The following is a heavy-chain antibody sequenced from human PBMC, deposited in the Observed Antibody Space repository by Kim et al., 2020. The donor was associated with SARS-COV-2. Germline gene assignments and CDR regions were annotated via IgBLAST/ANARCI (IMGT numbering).Heavy chain of an antibody. D-gene: IGHD1-26*01. V-gene: IGHV3-30*04. Sequence: GGSLRLSCAASGFTFSTYPMLWVRQAPGKGLEWVAVISDDGSAKYYADSVKGRFTISRDNSKNTLYLQMNTLRADDTTVYYCARASLLGPTYWFDPWGQGTLVTVSS. CDR1: GFTFSTYP. CDR3: ARASLLGPTYWFDP. J-gene: IGHJ5*02. CDR2: ISDDGSAK.